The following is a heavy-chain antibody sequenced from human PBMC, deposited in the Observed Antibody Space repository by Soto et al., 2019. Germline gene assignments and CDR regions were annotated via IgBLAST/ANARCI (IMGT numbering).Heavy chain of an antibody. CDR3: ARSITGTTTYDY. D-gene: IGHD1-20*01. CDR1: GGSISSGGYS. J-gene: IGHJ4*02. CDR2: IYHSGST. Sequence: SETLSLTCAVSGGSISSGGYSWSWIRQPPGKGLEWIGYIYHSGSTYYNPSLKSRVTISVDRSKNQFSLKLSSVTAADTAVYYCARSITGTTTYDYWGQGTLVTVSS. V-gene: IGHV4-30-2*01.